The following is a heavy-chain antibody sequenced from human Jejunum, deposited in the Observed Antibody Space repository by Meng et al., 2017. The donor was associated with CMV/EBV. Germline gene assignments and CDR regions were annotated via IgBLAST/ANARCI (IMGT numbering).Heavy chain of an antibody. CDR1: GFTVSSNY. V-gene: IGHV3-53*01. D-gene: IGHD6-13*01. CDR3: AYRTSWAHFDY. J-gene: IGHJ4*02. CDR2: IYSDGTT. Sequence: VASGFTVSSNYMSWVRKAPGKGLEWVSIIYSDGTTYYADSVKGRFTISRDKSKNTPDLQMNSLRSDDMAVYYCAYRTSWAHFDYWGQGTRVTVSS.